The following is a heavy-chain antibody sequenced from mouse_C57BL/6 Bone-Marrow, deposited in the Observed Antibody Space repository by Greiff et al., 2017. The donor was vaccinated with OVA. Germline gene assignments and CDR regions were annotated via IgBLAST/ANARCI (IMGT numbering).Heavy chain of an antibody. Sequence: VQLQQSGAELARPGASVKLSCKASGYTFTSYGISWVKQRTGQGLEWIGEIYPRSGNTYYNEKFKGKATLTADKSSSTAYMELRRLTSEDSAVYFCARWLRRGAWFAYWGQGTLVTVSA. CDR2: IYPRSGNT. CDR1: GYTFTSYG. CDR3: ARWLRRGAWFAY. V-gene: IGHV1-81*01. J-gene: IGHJ3*01. D-gene: IGHD2-2*01.